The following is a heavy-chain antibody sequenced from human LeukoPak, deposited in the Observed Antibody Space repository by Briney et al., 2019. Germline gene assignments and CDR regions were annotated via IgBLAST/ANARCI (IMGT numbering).Heavy chain of an antibody. V-gene: IGHV1-8*01. Sequence: ASVKVSCKASGYTFSSYDVNWVRQATGQGLEWMGWMNPNSGNTGYAQKFQGRVTIIRNASISTAYMELSSLRSEDTAVYYCARAAGGTRNYYMDVWGKGTTVTVSS. CDR2: MNPNSGNT. D-gene: IGHD3-16*01. CDR3: ARAAGGTRNYYMDV. CDR1: GYTFSSYD. J-gene: IGHJ6*03.